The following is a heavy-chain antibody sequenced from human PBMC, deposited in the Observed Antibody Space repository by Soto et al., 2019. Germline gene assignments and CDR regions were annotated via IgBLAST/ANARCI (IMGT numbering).Heavy chain of an antibody. CDR2: IIPIFGTA. CDR1: GGTFSSYA. D-gene: IGHD5-12*01. V-gene: IGHV1-69*13. J-gene: IGHJ3*02. CDR3: ARDMGTAVATVAFDI. Sequence: SVKVSCKASGGTFSSYAISWVRQAPGQGLEWMGGIIPIFGTANYAQKFQGRVTITADESTSTAYMELSSLRSEDTAVYYCARDMGTAVATVAFDIWGQGTMVTVSS.